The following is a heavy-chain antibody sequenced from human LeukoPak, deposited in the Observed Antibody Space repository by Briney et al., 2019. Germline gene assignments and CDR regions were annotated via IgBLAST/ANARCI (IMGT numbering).Heavy chain of an antibody. D-gene: IGHD2-2*01. CDR2: IIPIFGTA. V-gene: IGHV1-69*05. Sequence: SVKVSCKASGGTFSSYAISWVREAPGQGLEWMGGIIPIFGTANYAQKFQGRVTITTDESTSTAYMELSSLRSEDTAVYYCAREEYRSTSRKYYFDYWGQGTLVTVSS. CDR1: GGTFSSYA. CDR3: AREEYRSTSRKYYFDY. J-gene: IGHJ4*02.